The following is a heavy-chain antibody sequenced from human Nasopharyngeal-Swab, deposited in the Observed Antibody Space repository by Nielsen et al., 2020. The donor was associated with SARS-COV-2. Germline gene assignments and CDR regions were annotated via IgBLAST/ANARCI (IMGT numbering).Heavy chain of an antibody. J-gene: IGHJ6*03. D-gene: IGHD4-17*01. CDR3: ARARGAYGDYYYYYYTDV. CDR2: TYYRSKWYN. Sequence: SQTLSLTCAISGDSVSSSSAAWNWNRQSPSRGLERLGRTYYRSKWYNDYAVSVKSRITINPDTSKNQFSLHLNSVTPEDTAVYYCARARGAYGDYYYYYYTDVWGKGTTVTVSS. V-gene: IGHV6-1*01. CDR1: GDSVSSSSAA.